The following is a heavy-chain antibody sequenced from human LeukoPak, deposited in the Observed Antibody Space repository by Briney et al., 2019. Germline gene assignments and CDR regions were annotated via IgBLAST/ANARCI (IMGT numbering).Heavy chain of an antibody. J-gene: IGHJ4*02. CDR2: ISINTDT. Sequence: GESLKISCASSGITVIGNYMSWVRQPPGKGLEWVSFISINTDTFYADSVRGRSTISRDSSKNTLFLQMNSLRDEDSAVYYCAIAQSWDELFDSWGQGTLVTVSS. D-gene: IGHD1-26*01. CDR3: AIAQSWDELFDS. CDR1: GITVIGNY. V-gene: IGHV3-53*01.